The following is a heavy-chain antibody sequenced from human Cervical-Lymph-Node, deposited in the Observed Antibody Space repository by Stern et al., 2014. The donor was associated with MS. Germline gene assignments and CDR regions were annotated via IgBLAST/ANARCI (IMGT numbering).Heavy chain of an antibody. V-gene: IGHV1-8*01. CDR1: GYTFTTSH. CDR3: AARAASSRHDASDI. Sequence: VQLVESGAEVKKPGASVKVSCKASGYTFTTSHVDWVRQATGQGLAWVGWMNPKSGNTGYAEKFQGRVTMTRNTSISTAYMELTNLRSEDTAVYYCAARAASSRHDASDIWGQGTMVIVSS. CDR2: MNPKSGNT. J-gene: IGHJ3*02. D-gene: IGHD2-15*01.